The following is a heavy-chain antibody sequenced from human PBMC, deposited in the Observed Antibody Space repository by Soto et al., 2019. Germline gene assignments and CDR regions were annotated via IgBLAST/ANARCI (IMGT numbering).Heavy chain of an antibody. J-gene: IGHJ6*02. CDR3: ARGMVAATLIYYYYGMDV. D-gene: IGHD2-15*01. CDR2: IWYDGSNK. CDR1: GFTFSIYG. Sequence: QVQLVESGGGVVQPGRSLRLSCAASGFTFSIYGMHWVRQAPGKGLERVAVIWYDGSNKYYADSVKGRFTISRDNSKNTLYLQMNGLRAEDTAVYYCARGMVAATLIYYYYGMDVWGQGTTVTVSS. V-gene: IGHV3-33*08.